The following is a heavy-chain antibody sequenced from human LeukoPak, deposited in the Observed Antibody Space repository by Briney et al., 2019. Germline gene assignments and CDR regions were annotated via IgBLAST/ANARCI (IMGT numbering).Heavy chain of an antibody. CDR2: LSSRSSYI. CDR3: ARDPEVLGYGSGKDYFDY. J-gene: IGHJ4*02. CDR1: GFTLSSYS. Sequence: PGGSLRLSFAASGFTLSSYSMNWARQAPGKGVEWGSSLSSRSSYIYYADSVKGRFTISRDNAKNSLFLQMNSLRAEDTAVYYCARDPEVLGYGSGKDYFDYWGQGTLVTVSS. D-gene: IGHD3-10*01. V-gene: IGHV3-21*01.